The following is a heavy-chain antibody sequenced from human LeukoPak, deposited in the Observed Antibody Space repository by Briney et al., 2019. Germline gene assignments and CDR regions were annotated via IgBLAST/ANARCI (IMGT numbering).Heavy chain of an antibody. V-gene: IGHV3-74*01. CDR1: GFTLSGHW. CDR3: ARSDWFDP. CDR2: INSDESTT. J-gene: IGHJ5*02. Sequence: GGSLTLSCVASGFTLSGHWMHWVRQAPGKGLVWVSRINSDESTTVHADSVKGRFTISRDNAKNTRYLQMNSLTAEYTAVYYCARSDWFDPWGQGTLVTVSS.